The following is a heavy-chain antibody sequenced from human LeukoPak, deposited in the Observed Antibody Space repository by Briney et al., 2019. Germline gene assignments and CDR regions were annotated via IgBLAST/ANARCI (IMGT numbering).Heavy chain of an antibody. J-gene: IGHJ4*02. Sequence: SVKVSCKASGGTFSSYAISWVRQAPGQGLEWMGRIIPILGIANYAQKFQGRVTITADKSTSTAYMELSSLKSEDTAVYYCLGAYGSGSEYYFDYWGQGTLVTVSS. CDR2: IIPILGIA. CDR1: GGTFSSYA. D-gene: IGHD3-10*01. V-gene: IGHV1-69*04. CDR3: LGAYGSGSEYYFDY.